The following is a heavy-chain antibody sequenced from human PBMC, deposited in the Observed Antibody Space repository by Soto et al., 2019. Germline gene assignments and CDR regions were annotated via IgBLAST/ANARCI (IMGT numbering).Heavy chain of an antibody. CDR2: ISAYNGNT. D-gene: IGHD5-12*01. J-gene: IGHJ5*02. V-gene: IGHV1-18*01. CDR3: ALGSGYERNWIDP. CDR1: GYTFTIYC. Sequence: ASVKVSCKSSGYTFTIYCISWVRQAPGQGLEWMGWISAYNGNTNYAQKLQGRVTMTTDTSTSTAYMELRSLRSDDTAVYYCALGSGYERNWIDPWGQGTLVSVSS.